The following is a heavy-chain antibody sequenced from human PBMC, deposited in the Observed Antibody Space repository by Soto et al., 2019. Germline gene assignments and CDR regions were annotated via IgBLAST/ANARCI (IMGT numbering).Heavy chain of an antibody. CDR1: GYTFTSYG. CDR2: ISAYNGNT. D-gene: IGHD3-16*02. V-gene: IGHV1-18*01. J-gene: IGHJ4*02. CDR3: ARDDTDYDYVWGSYRYGGWVYDY. Sequence: QVQLVQSGAEVKKPGASVKVSCKASGYTFTSYGISWVRQAPGQGLEWMGWISAYNGNTNYAQKXQGXXXMTTDKSTSTXXMXLXXLRSDDTAVYYCARDDTDYDYVWGSYRYGGWVYDYWGQGTLVTVSS.